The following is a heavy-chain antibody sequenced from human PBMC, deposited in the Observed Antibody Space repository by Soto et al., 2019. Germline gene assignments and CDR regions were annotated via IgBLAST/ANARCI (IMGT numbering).Heavy chain of an antibody. V-gene: IGHV1-3*01. CDR1: GYTFTNYA. CDR3: ARDGADYYESSAMDV. D-gene: IGHD3-22*01. Sequence: WASVKVSCKASGYTFTNYAMHWVRQAPGQRLEWMGWINAGNGNTRYSQKFQGRVTITRDTSASTVYMELSSLRSEDTAVYYCARDGADYYESSAMDVWGQGTTVTVSS. CDR2: INAGNGNT. J-gene: IGHJ6*02.